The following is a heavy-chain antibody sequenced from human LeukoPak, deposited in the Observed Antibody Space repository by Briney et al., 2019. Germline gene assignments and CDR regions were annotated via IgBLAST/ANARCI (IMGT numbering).Heavy chain of an antibody. CDR3: ARETVTTDWFDP. Sequence: SETLSLTCTVSGGSISSYYWSWIRQPAGKGLEWIGRIYTSGSTNYNPSLKSRVTMPVDTSKNQFSLKLSSVTAADTAVYYCARETVTTDWFDPWGQGTLVTVSS. CDR2: IYTSGST. D-gene: IGHD4-17*01. CDR1: GGSISSYY. J-gene: IGHJ5*02. V-gene: IGHV4-4*07.